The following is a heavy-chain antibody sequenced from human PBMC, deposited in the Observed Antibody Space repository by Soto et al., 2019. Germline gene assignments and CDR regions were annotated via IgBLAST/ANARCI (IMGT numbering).Heavy chain of an antibody. D-gene: IGHD3-22*01. J-gene: IGHJ1*01. CDR3: ANGDSSGYEYFQH. CDR2: ISFDGNNK. Sequence: QVQLVESGGGVVQPGRSLRLSCAASGFNFSSHGMHWVRQAPGKGLEWVAFISFDGNNKHYADSVEGRFTISRDNSKNTLYVQMNSLRPDDTAVYYCANGDSSGYEYFQHWGQGTLVTVSS. CDR1: GFNFSSHG. V-gene: IGHV3-30*18.